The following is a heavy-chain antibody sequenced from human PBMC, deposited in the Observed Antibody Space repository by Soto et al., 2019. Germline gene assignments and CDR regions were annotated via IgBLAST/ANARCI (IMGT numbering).Heavy chain of an antibody. Sequence: SETRSLTCTVSGCSISSSSYYWGWIRQPPGKGLEWIGSIYYSGSTYYNPSLKSRVTISVDTSKNQFSLKLSSVTAADTAVYYCARQRMVYAILDYYYYGMDVWGQGTTVT. J-gene: IGHJ6*02. CDR3: ARQRMVYAILDYYYYGMDV. CDR2: IYYSGST. V-gene: IGHV4-39*01. CDR1: GCSISSSSYY. D-gene: IGHD2-8*01.